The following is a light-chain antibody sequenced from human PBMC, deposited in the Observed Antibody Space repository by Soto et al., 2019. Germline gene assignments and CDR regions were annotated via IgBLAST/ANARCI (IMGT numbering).Light chain of an antibody. Sequence: DIQMTQSPSSLSASVGERVAITCWASQSISIYLNWYQQKPGKAPKLLIYAASSLQSGVPSRFSGSGSGTDFTLTISSLQPEDFATYYCQQSYSTPRTVGQGTKVDIK. V-gene: IGKV1-39*01. J-gene: IGKJ1*01. CDR2: AAS. CDR3: QQSYSTPRT. CDR1: QSISIY.